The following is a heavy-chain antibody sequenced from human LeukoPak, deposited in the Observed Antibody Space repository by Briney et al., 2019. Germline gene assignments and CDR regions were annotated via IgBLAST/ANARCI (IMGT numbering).Heavy chain of an antibody. Sequence: PGGSLRLSCAASGVTLSSYAMSWARQAPGKGLEWVSGISSSGSGSNTYYADSVKGRFTISRDNSKNTLSLQVSSLRAEDTAVYYCAKDRYSYAFEYSDSWGQGTLVTVSS. CDR2: ISSSGSGSNT. J-gene: IGHJ4*02. V-gene: IGHV3-23*01. D-gene: IGHD5-18*01. CDR1: GVTLSSYA. CDR3: AKDRYSYAFEYSDS.